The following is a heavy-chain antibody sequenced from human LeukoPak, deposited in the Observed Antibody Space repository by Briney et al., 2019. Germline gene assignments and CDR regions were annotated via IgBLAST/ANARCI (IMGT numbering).Heavy chain of an antibody. CDR1: GGTFSSYA. D-gene: IGHD2-15*01. J-gene: IGHJ4*02. V-gene: IGHV1-69*06. CDR2: IIPIFGTA. Sequence: SVKVSCKASGGTFSSYAISWVRRAPGQGLEWMGGIIPIFGTANYAQKFQGRVTITADKSTSTAYMELSSLRSEDTAVYYCAREGYCSGGSCFDYWGQGTLVTVSS. CDR3: AREGYCSGGSCFDY.